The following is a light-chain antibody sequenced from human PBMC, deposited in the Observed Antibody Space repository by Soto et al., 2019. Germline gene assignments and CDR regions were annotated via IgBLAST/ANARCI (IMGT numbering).Light chain of an antibody. CDR2: GAS. V-gene: IGKV3-15*01. J-gene: IGKJ1*01. Sequence: ETVMTQSPATLSVSPGERVTLSCRASQSVSSNLAWYQQKPGQAPRLLVYGASTRATGIPARFSGSGSGTEFTLTISSLQSEDFAVYYCQPSTNWPKTFGQGTKVDIK. CDR1: QSVSSN. CDR3: QPSTNWPKT.